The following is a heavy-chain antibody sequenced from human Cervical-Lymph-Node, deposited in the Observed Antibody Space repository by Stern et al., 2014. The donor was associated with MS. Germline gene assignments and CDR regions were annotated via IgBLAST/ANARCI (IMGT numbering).Heavy chain of an antibody. CDR3: ARRGDGYNGADH. J-gene: IGHJ4*02. CDR1: GYNFARYW. Sequence: EVQLVESGAEVKKPGASLKISCKVSGYNFARYWIGWGRQMPGKGLEWMAIIYPGDSDTRYSPSFHGQITISSDKSITTAYLQWSSLKASDTATYFCARRGDGYNGADHWGQGTQVTVSS. CDR2: IYPGDSDT. V-gene: IGHV5-51*03. D-gene: IGHD5-24*01.